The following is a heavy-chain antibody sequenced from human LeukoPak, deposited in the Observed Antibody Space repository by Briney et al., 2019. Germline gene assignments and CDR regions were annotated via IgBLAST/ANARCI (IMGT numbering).Heavy chain of an antibody. J-gene: IGHJ6*02. CDR1: GFTVNSNY. V-gene: IGHV3-53*01. Sequence: GGSLRLSRAASGFTVNSNYIHWVRQAPGKGPEWVSVIYSGGGTLYADSGKGRFTISRDISKNTVFLQMNSVRTEDTALYHCARGMVRSYYGLDVWGQGTLVTVSS. CDR2: IYSGGGT. D-gene: IGHD3-10*01. CDR3: ARGMVRSYYGLDV.